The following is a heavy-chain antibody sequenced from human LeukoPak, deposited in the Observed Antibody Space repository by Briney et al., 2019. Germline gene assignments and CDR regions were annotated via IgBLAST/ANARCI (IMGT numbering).Heavy chain of an antibody. CDR1: GFTFDDYT. CDR3: AKGGSSGYIIDY. Sequence: GGSLRLSCAASGFTFDDYTMHWVRQAPGKGLEWVSLISWDGGSTYYADSAKGRFTFSRDNSKNSLYLQMNSLRTEDTALYYCAKGGSSGYIIDYWGQGTLVTVSS. D-gene: IGHD3-22*01. J-gene: IGHJ4*02. V-gene: IGHV3-43*01. CDR2: ISWDGGST.